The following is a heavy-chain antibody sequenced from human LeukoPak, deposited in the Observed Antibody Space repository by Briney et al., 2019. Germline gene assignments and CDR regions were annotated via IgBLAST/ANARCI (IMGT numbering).Heavy chain of an antibody. J-gene: IGHJ4*02. CDR2: INHNSGGT. CDR1: GYTFTGYY. D-gene: IGHD6-13*01. V-gene: IGHV1-2*02. Sequence: ASVKVSCKASGYTFTGYYMHWVRRAPGQGLEWMGWINHNSGGTNYAQKFQGRVTMTRDTSISTAYMELSRLRSDDTAVYYCARASIGYSSSWASYFDYWGQGTLVTVSS. CDR3: ARASIGYSSSWASYFDY.